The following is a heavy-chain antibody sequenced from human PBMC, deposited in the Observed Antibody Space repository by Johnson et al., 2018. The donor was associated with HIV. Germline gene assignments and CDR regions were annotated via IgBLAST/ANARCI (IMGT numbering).Heavy chain of an antibody. V-gene: IGHV3-23*04. J-gene: IGHJ3*02. CDR2: ITVSGDNT. CDR3: AKGVRGSSFYDAFDI. CDR1: GFPFSNYW. Sequence: VESGGGLVHPGGSLRLSCAASGFPFSNYWMSWVRQTPGKGLEWVSAITVSGDNTYYADSVKGRFTISRDNSKNTLYLQMSSLRADDTAVYYCAKGVRGSSFYDAFDIWGQGTMVTVS. D-gene: IGHD6-6*01.